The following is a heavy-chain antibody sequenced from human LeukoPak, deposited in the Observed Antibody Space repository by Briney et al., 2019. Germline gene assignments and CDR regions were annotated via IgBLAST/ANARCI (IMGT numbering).Heavy chain of an antibody. CDR1: GGSISSGGYY. Sequence: SETLSLTCTVSGGSISSGGYYWSWIRQSPGKGLEWIGYIYHSGSTYYNPSLKSRVTISVDRSKNQFSLKLSSVTAADTAVYYCARDRPYDYVWGSTDPRGLGWFDPWGQGTLVTVSS. V-gene: IGHV4-30-2*06. D-gene: IGHD3-16*01. J-gene: IGHJ5*02. CDR3: ARDRPYDYVWGSTDPRGLGWFDP. CDR2: IYHSGST.